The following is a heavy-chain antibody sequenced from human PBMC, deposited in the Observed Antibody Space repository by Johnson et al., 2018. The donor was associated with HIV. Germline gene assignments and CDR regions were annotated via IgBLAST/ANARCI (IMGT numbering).Heavy chain of an antibody. Sequence: EVQLVESGGGLVKPGGSLRLSCAASGFTFSNAWMSWVRQAPGKGLEWVGRIKSKTDCGTTDYAAPVKGRFTISRDDSKNTLYLQMNSLKTEDTAVYYCTRQADIWGQGTMVTVSS. CDR3: TRQADI. CDR1: GFTFSNAW. J-gene: IGHJ3*02. V-gene: IGHV3-15*01. CDR2: IKSKTDCGTT.